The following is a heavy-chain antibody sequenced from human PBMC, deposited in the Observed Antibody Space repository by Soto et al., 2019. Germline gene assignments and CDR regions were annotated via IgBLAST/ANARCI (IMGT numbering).Heavy chain of an antibody. CDR3: ARPLLAGPGDWWFDP. D-gene: IGHD3-10*01. V-gene: IGHV1-46*01. Sequence: GXSVKVSCKASGFTLTNYYIHWLRQTPGQGLEWMGIINPSSGDTHYAQKFQGRVTMTRDTSTSTVYLEVSGLRSDDTALYYCARPLLAGPGDWWFDPWGQGTLVTVSS. CDR1: GFTLTNYY. CDR2: INPSSGDT. J-gene: IGHJ5*02.